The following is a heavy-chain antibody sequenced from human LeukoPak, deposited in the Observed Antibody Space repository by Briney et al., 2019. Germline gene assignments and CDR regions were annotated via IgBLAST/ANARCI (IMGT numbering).Heavy chain of an antibody. CDR3: ARIKNSIAAAGNFDY. J-gene: IGHJ4*02. V-gene: IGHV1-8*03. CDR2: MNPNSGNT. CDR1: GYTFTSYD. Sequence: ASVKVSCKASGYTFTSYDINWVRQATGQGLEWMGWMNPNSGNTGYAQKFQGRVTITRNTSISTAYMELRSLRSDDTAVYYCARIKNSIAAAGNFDYWGQGTLVTVSS. D-gene: IGHD6-13*01.